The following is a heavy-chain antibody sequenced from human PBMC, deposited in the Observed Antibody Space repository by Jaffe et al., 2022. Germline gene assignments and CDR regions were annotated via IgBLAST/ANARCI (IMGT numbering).Heavy chain of an antibody. CDR2: IRSSGVST. D-gene: IGHD3-3*01. CDR1: GFTLSNYA. V-gene: IGHV3-23*01. CDR3: TNLYDPSRGSFHDY. J-gene: IGHJ4*02. Sequence: EVQLLESGGGLVQPGGSLRLSCVASGFTLSNYAMNWVRQAPGKGLEWVSCIRSSGVSTVNEDSVRGRFTISRDNSKNTLYLQMNSLRAEDTAVYYCTNLYDPSRGSFHDYWGQGTLVTVSS.